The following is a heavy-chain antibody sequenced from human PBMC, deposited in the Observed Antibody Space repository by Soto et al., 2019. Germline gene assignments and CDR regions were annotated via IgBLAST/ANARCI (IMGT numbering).Heavy chain of an antibody. CDR2: IYTSGST. J-gene: IGHJ4*02. D-gene: IGHD3-3*01. CDR3: ARDRATDYDFWSGYYTGFDY. Sequence: SETLSLTCTVSGGSISSYYWSWVRQPAGKGLEWIGRIYTSGSTNYNPSLKSRVTMSVDTSKNQFSLKLSSVTAADTAVYYCARDRATDYDFWSGYYTGFDYWGQGTLVTVS. CDR1: GGSISSYY. V-gene: IGHV4-4*07.